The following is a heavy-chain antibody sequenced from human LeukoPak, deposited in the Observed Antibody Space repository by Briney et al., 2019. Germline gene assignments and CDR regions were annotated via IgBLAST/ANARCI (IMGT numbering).Heavy chain of an antibody. CDR1: GCTFSSYS. CDR2: ISSSSSYI. J-gene: IGHJ3*02. Sequence: PGGSLRLSCAASGCTFSSYSMNWVRQAPGKGLEWVSSISSSSSYIYYADSVKGRFTISRDNAKNSLYLQMNSLRAEDTAVYYCARDQPPGIAVAGTDAFDIWGQGTMVTVSS. D-gene: IGHD6-19*01. V-gene: IGHV3-21*01. CDR3: ARDQPPGIAVAGTDAFDI.